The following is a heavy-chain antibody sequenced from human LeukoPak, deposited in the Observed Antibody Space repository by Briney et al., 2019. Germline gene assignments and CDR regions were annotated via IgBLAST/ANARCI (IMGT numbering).Heavy chain of an antibody. J-gene: IGHJ4*02. D-gene: IGHD2/OR15-2a*01. Sequence: PGGSLRLSCAPSGFTFSDAWLSWVRQAQGKGMEWVGRIKHDGTTDYAAPVKGRFTISRDVSKATLYLQMNSLKTEDTAIYYCTTVSHFYLGGQGTLVTVSS. CDR1: GFTFSDAW. CDR2: IKHDGTT. CDR3: TTVSHFYL. V-gene: IGHV3-15*01.